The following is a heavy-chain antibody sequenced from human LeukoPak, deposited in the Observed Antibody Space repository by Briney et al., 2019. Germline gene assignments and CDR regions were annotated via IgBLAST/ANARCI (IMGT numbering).Heavy chain of an antibody. D-gene: IGHD2-15*01. Sequence: GGSLRLSCAASGFTFSSYAMSWVRQAPGKGLEWVSAISGSGGSTYYADSVKGRFTISRDNSKNTLYLQMNSLRAEDTALYHCARDDIDGWFDPWGQGTLVTVSS. V-gene: IGHV3-23*01. CDR2: ISGSGGST. J-gene: IGHJ5*02. CDR3: ARDDIDGWFDP. CDR1: GFTFSSYA.